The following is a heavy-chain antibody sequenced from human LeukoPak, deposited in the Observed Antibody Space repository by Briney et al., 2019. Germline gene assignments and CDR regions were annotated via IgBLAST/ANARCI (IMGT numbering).Heavy chain of an antibody. Sequence: GESLKISCKTSGYRFTTNWIGWVRQMPGKGLEWMGIIYPGDSDTRYSPSFQGQVTISADKSISTAYLQWSSLKASDTAMYYCASPMARGAIGDFWGQGTLVTVSP. CDR3: ASPMARGAIGDF. D-gene: IGHD3-10*01. J-gene: IGHJ4*02. CDR1: GYRFTTNW. CDR2: IYPGDSDT. V-gene: IGHV5-51*01.